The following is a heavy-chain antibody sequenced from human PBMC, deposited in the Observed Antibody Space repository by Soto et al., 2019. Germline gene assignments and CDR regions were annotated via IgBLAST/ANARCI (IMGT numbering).Heavy chain of an antibody. Sequence: QLQLQESGPGLVKPSETLSLTCTVSGGSISSSSYYWGWIRQPPGKGLEWIGRSYYSGRTYYNPSLKSRVTISEDTSQNQFSLKLSSVTAADTAVYYCARDYWQIHYYYYYYMDVWGKGTTVTVSS. CDR2: SYYSGRT. D-gene: IGHD2-8*02. V-gene: IGHV4-39*02. CDR1: GGSISSSSYY. J-gene: IGHJ6*03. CDR3: ARDYWQIHYYYYYYMDV.